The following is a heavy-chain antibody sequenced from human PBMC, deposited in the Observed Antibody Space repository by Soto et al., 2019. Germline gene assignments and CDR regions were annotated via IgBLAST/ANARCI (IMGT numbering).Heavy chain of an antibody. J-gene: IGHJ1*01. CDR1: GGSFSGYY. CDR2: INHSGST. V-gene: IGHV4-34*01. Sequence: KPSETLSLTCAVYGGSFSGYYWSWIRQPPGKGLEWIGEINHSGSTNYNPSLKSRVTISVDTSKNQFSLKLSSVTAADTAVYYCARGRRRSIEYSSSSLRPTLCFQHWGQGTLVTVSS. CDR3: ARGRRRSIEYSSSSLRPTLCFQH. D-gene: IGHD6-6*01.